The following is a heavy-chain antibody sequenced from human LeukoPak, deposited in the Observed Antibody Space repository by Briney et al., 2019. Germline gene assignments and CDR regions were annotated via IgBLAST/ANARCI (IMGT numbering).Heavy chain of an antibody. D-gene: IGHD6-6*01. CDR3: AKDETKEYSSSSIDY. CDR1: GFTFDDYA. V-gene: IGHV3-9*03. J-gene: IGHJ4*02. CDR2: ISWNSGSI. Sequence: PGRSLRLSCAASGFTFDDYAMHWVRQAPGKGLEWVSGISWNSGSIGYADSVKGRFTISRDNAKNSLYLQMNSLRAEDMALYYCAKDETKEYSSSSIDYWGQGTLVTVSS.